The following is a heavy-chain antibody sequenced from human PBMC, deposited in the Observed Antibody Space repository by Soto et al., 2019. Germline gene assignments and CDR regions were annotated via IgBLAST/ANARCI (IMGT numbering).Heavy chain of an antibody. D-gene: IGHD6-19*01. CDR1: GFSLNNFG. CDR2: LSHDGTIT. Sequence: QVQLVESGGGVVQPGRSLRLSCAASGFSLNNFGMHWVLQAPGKGLEWVAILSHDGTITYYGDSVRGRFTVSRDESKNTLYPQMYSLRPEDTAVYYCARDCRSSGWFTWFHPCGPGTLVPVAS. J-gene: IGHJ5*02. V-gene: IGHV3-30*03. CDR3: ARDCRSSGWFTWFHP.